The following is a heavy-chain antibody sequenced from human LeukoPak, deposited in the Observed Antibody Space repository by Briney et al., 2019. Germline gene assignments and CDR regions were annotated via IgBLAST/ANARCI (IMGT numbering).Heavy chain of an antibody. J-gene: IGHJ4*02. CDR1: GYIFTDYG. CDR2: ISTNTGDT. CDR3: ARDVSRGYMDY. V-gene: IGHV1-18*01. Sequence: ASVRVSCRASGYIFTDYGITWVGQAPGQGLEWMGWISTNTGDTVYAENVQGRVTLTTDTSTNTAYMDVTSLNSDDTALYFCARDVSRGYMDYWGQGTLVTVSS.